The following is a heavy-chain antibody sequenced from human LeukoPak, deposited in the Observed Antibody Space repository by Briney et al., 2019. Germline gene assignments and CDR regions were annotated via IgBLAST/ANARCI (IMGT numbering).Heavy chain of an antibody. V-gene: IGHV3-21*01. Sequence: GGSLRLSGAASGFTFSSYSMKWVRQAPGKGLEWASSISSSSSYIYYADSVKGRLTIFRDNAKNSLYLQMNSRRAEDTAVYYCAREAVVVAATVWFDPWGQGTLVTVSS. CDR2: ISSSSSYI. D-gene: IGHD2-15*01. CDR3: AREAVVVAATVWFDP. CDR1: GFTFSSYS. J-gene: IGHJ5*02.